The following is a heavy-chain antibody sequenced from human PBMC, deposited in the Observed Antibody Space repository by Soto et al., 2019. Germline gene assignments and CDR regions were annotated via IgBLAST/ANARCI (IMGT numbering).Heavy chain of an antibody. Sequence: GGSLRLSCAASGFPFSSYWVHWVRQVAGEGLVWVSQINSDGSSTIYADSVKGRFTISRDNAKNTVYLQMSSLRAADSAVYYCATLNSFGSDYWGQGTLVTVSS. J-gene: IGHJ4*02. D-gene: IGHD5-18*01. CDR1: GFPFSSYW. CDR3: ATLNSFGSDY. V-gene: IGHV3-74*01. CDR2: INSDGSST.